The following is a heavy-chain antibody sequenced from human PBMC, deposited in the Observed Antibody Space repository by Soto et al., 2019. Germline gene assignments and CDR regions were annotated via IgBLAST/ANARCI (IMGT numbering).Heavy chain of an antibody. Sequence: QVQLVQSGAEVKKPGSSVKVSCKASGGTFSSSAISWVRQAPGQGLEWMGGIIPIFGTANYAQKFQGRVTITADASAYTAYIELSSLTSEDTAIYFCAREGQWLVRLGGVQYHGMDVWGQGTTVTVSS. CDR3: AREGQWLVRLGGVQYHGMDV. V-gene: IGHV1-69*01. D-gene: IGHD6-19*01. CDR1: GGTFSSSA. CDR2: IIPIFGTA. J-gene: IGHJ6*02.